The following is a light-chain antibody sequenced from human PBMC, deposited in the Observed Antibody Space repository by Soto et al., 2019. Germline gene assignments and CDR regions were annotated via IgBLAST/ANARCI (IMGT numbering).Light chain of an antibody. J-gene: IGKJ5*01. CDR3: QQYDDSIT. V-gene: IGKV3-20*01. CDR2: GAS. Sequence: EIVLTQSPDTLSLSPGESATLSCRASQSVSSSYLAWYQQKPGRAPRLLICGASNRATGIPDRFSGSGSGTDFTLTISRLEPEDFAVFYCQQYDDSITFGQGTRLEI. CDR1: QSVSSSY.